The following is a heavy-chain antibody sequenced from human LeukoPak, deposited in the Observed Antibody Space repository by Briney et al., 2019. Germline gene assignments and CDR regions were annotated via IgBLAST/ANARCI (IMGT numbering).Heavy chain of an antibody. Sequence: GGSLRLSCATSGFTFSGSWMSWVRQAPGKGLEWVATIKQDGSEKYYVDSVKGRFTISRDNAKTSLYLQMNSLRAEDTAVYYCARDLSGVTGYTYGRGIDYWGQGTLVTVSS. J-gene: IGHJ4*02. CDR3: ARDLSGVTGYTYGRGIDY. V-gene: IGHV3-7*01. CDR1: GFTFSGSW. D-gene: IGHD5-18*01. CDR2: IKQDGSEK.